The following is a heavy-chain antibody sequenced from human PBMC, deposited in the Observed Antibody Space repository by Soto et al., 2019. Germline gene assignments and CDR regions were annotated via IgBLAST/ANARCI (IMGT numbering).Heavy chain of an antibody. CDR1: GYTFTGYY. Sequence: ASVKVSCKASGYTFTGYYMHWVRQAPGQGLEWMGWINPNSGGTNYAQKFQGWVTMTRDTSISTAYMELSRLRSDDTAVYYWARQLDSPMGSGRHPRWDGMDVWGQGTTVTVSS. D-gene: IGHD3-10*01. CDR3: ARQLDSPMGSGRHPRWDGMDV. CDR2: INPNSGGT. V-gene: IGHV1-2*04. J-gene: IGHJ6*02.